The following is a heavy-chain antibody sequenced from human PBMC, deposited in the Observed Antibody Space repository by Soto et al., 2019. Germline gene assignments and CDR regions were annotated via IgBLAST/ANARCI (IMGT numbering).Heavy chain of an antibody. J-gene: IGHJ4*02. D-gene: IGHD3-9*01. Sequence: GGSLRLSCAASGFTFSSYAMSWVRQAPGKGLEWVSAISGSGGSTYYADSVKGRFTISRDNSKNTLYLQMNSLRAEDTAVYYCAKVGQYYDILTGYSTGGYFDYWGQGTLVTVSS. CDR1: GFTFSSYA. CDR3: AKVGQYYDILTGYSTGGYFDY. CDR2: ISGSGGST. V-gene: IGHV3-23*01.